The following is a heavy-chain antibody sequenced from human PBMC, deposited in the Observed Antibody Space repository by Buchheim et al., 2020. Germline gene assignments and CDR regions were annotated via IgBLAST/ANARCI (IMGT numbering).Heavy chain of an antibody. D-gene: IGHD3-3*01. CDR1: GFTFSSYW. Sequence: EVQLVESGGGLVQPGGSLRLSCAASGFTFSSYWMHWVRQAPGKGLVWVSRINSDGSSTSYADSVKGRFTISRDNAKNTLYLQMNSLRAEDTAVYYCARDSAYYDFWSGYYREGYYYGMDVWGQGTT. V-gene: IGHV3-74*01. CDR2: INSDGSST. CDR3: ARDSAYYDFWSGYYREGYYYGMDV. J-gene: IGHJ6*02.